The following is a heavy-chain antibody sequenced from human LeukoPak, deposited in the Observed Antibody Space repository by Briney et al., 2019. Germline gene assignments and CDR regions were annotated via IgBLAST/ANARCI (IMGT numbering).Heavy chain of an antibody. J-gene: IGHJ4*02. Sequence: TGGSLRLSCAASGFTFSSYWMHWVRQAPGKGLVWVSRVKSDGSVTNYADSVKGRFTTSRDNPKNTLYLQMNSLRAEDTAVYYCAMFSYVSGTTISWGQGTLVTVSS. CDR1: GFTFSSYW. CDR2: VKSDGSVT. D-gene: IGHD1-20*01. CDR3: AMFSYVSGTTIS. V-gene: IGHV3-74*01.